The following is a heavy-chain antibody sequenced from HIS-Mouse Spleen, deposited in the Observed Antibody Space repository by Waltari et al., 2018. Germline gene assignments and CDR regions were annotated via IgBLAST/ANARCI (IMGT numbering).Heavy chain of an antibody. D-gene: IGHD2-8*01. J-gene: IGHJ3*02. CDR3: ARGVVLMVYAAGGSDAFDI. V-gene: IGHV4-34*01. CDR2: INHSGST. CDR1: GVSFRGYY. Sequence: QVQLQQWGAGLLKPSETLSLTCAVYGVSFRGYYWSWLRQPPGQGLEWIGEINHSGSTNYNPSLKSRVTISVDTSKNQFSLKLSSVTAADTAVYYCARGVVLMVYAAGGSDAFDIWGQGTMVTVSS.